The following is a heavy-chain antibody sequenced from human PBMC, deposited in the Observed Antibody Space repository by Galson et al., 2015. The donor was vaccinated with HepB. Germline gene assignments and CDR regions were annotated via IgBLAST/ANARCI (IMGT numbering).Heavy chain of an antibody. CDR2: FSGDGAGS. Sequence: SLRLSCAASGFTFSNYAMSWVRQAPGKGLEWVSAFSGDGAGSFYADSVKGRFAVSRDNSKNTLYLQMNSLRAEDTAVYYCTRVRHDYGETGYFDYWGQGTLVTVSS. CDR1: GFTFSNYA. J-gene: IGHJ4*02. D-gene: IGHD4-17*01. V-gene: IGHV3-23*01. CDR3: TRVRHDYGETGYFDY.